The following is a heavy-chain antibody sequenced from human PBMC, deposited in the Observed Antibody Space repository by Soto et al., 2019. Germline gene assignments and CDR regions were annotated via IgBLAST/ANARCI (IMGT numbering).Heavy chain of an antibody. D-gene: IGHD2-15*01. Sequence: PGGSLRLSCAASGFTFSSYSMNWVRQAPGKGLEWVSSISSSSSYIYYADSVKGRFTISRDNAKNSLYLQMNSLRAEDTAVYYCARDPDIVVVVAATPMGDGACGHWGQGT. CDR2: ISSSSSYI. V-gene: IGHV3-21*01. J-gene: IGHJ6*01. CDR3: ARDPDIVVVVAATPMGDGACGH. CDR1: GFTFSSYS.